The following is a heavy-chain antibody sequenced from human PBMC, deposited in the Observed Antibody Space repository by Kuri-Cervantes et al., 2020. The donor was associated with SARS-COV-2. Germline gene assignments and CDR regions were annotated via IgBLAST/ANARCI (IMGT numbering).Heavy chain of an antibody. V-gene: IGHV3-73*01. CDR2: IRGKANNYAT. CDR3: TTLIDY. Sequence: GGSLRLSCEVSGFLFSASAIHWVRQASGKGLEWVGRIRGKANNYATAYVASVKGGFTISRDDSKNMAYLQMNSLKTEDTAVYYCTTLIDYWGQGTLVTVSS. J-gene: IGHJ4*02. CDR1: GFLFSASA.